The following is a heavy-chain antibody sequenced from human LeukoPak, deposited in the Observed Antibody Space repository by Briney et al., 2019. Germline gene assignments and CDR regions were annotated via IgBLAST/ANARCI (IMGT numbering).Heavy chain of an antibody. CDR1: RVSIRSNY. CDR3: AREGHIAIPPYGFDY. CDR2: INYSGAT. Sequence: SETLSLTCTVSRVSIRSNYWSRVRRPPGKELEWIANINYSGATYYNPSLTSRVTNSIDTSKSQFSLKLTSVTVADTAVYYFAREGHIAIPPYGFDYWGQGALVTVSS. V-gene: IGHV4-59*01. D-gene: IGHD4-17*01. J-gene: IGHJ4*02.